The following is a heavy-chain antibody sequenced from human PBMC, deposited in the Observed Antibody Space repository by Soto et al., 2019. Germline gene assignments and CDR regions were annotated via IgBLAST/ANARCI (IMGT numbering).Heavy chain of an antibody. Sequence: PGGALGGSCAAAGCRVSSYSMSWGRHPPGKGQEWVAAITATGDRTYYADSVTGRFPISRDNSKKTHCLQMTSLRAEDTAMYYCATMNGYFQYWRQGSPVTVTS. CDR1: GCRVSSYS. V-gene: IGHV3-23*01. CDR2: ITATGDRT. CDR3: ATMNGYFQY. J-gene: IGHJ4*02. D-gene: IGHD3-22*01.